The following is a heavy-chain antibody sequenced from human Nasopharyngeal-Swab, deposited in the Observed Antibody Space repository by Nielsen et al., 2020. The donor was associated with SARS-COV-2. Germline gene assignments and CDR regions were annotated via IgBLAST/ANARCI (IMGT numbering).Heavy chain of an antibody. V-gene: IGHV4-39*02. CDR1: GGSITSSRHR. CDR3: ARLDPFGSEDK. D-gene: IGHD3-3*01. J-gene: IGHJ4*02. Sequence: SETLSLTCTVSGGSITSSRHRWGWIRQPPGKGLQWIGQILVNRYTDYHPSVRGRITVYADTSGNYFSLRLSSVTAADTAGYYCARLDPFGSEDKWGQGTLVTVSS. CDR2: ILVNRYT.